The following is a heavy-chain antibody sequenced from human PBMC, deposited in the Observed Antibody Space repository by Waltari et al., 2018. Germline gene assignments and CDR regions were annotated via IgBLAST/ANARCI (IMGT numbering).Heavy chain of an antibody. J-gene: IGHJ4*02. D-gene: IGHD3-16*01. Sequence: QVQLQESGPGLVKPSETLSLTCTVSGGSISSHYWSWIRQPPGKGLEWIGYIYYSGSTNYNPSLKSRVTISVDTSKNQFSLKLSSVTAADTAGYYCARFERGGTRGGYFDYWGQGTLVTVSS. CDR2: IYYSGST. CDR3: ARFERGGTRGGYFDY. V-gene: IGHV4-59*11. CDR1: GGSISSHY.